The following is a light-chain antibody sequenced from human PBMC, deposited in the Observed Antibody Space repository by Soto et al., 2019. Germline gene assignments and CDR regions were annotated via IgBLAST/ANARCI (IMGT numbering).Light chain of an antibody. Sequence: QSVLTQSPSASASPGQSVTISCTVSSGDIGAYNYVSWYQQHPGKAPKLIIYEVNKRPSGVPDRFSGSKSGITASLTVSGLQADDEADYYCGAHAGSNTWVFGGGTKVTVL. CDR3: GAHAGSNTWV. CDR1: SGDIGAYNY. J-gene: IGLJ3*02. V-gene: IGLV2-8*01. CDR2: EVN.